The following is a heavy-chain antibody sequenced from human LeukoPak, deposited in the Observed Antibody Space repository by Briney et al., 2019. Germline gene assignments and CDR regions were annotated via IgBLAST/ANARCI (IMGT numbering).Heavy chain of an antibody. CDR2: IFPSGGEI. Sequence: GSLRLSCAASGFTFSTFAMIWVRQPPGKGLEWVSSIFPSGGEIHYADSVRGRFTISRDNSKSTLSLQMNSLRAEDTAVYYCARDLNWETYRGQGTLVSVSS. CDR3: ARDLNWETY. CDR1: GFTFSTFA. V-gene: IGHV3-23*01. D-gene: IGHD7-27*01. J-gene: IGHJ4*02.